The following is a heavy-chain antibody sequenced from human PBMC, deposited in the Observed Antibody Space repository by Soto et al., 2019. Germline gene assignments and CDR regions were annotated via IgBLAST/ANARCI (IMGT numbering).Heavy chain of an antibody. D-gene: IGHD6-13*01. J-gene: IGHJ6*02. CDR1: GFTFSSYG. CDR2: IWYDGSNK. CDR3: AREGGGRKAAAAHYYYYGMDV. Sequence: QVQLVESGGGVVQPGRSLRLSCAASGFTFSSYGMHWVRQAPGKGLEWVAVIWYDGSNKYYADSVKGRFTISRDNSKNTLYLQMNSLRAEDTAVYYCAREGGGRKAAAAHYYYYGMDVWGQGTTVTVSS. V-gene: IGHV3-33*01.